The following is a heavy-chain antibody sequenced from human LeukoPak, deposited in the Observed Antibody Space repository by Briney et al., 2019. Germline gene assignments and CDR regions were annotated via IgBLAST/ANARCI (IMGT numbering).Heavy chain of an antibody. CDR1: GGTFSSYA. J-gene: IGHJ5*02. CDR3: ARAYYYDSSGYYGS. V-gene: IGHV1-69*05. CDR2: IIPIFGTA. Sequence: SVKVSCKASGGTFSSYAISWVRQAPGQGLEWMGGIIPIFGTANYAQKFQGRVTITTDESTSTAYMELSSLRSEDTAVYNCARAYYYDSSGYYGSWGQGTLVTVSS. D-gene: IGHD3-22*01.